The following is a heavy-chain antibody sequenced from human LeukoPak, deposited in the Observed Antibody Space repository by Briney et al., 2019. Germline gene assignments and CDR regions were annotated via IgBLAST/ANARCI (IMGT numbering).Heavy chain of an antibody. J-gene: IGHJ5*02. Sequence: ASVKVSCKASGYTFTGYYMHWVRQAPGQGLEWMGWINPNSGGTNYAQKFQGRVTMTRDTSISTAYMELSRLRSDDTAVYYCARDSRPISYSWWFDPWGQGTLVTVSS. CDR2: INPNSGGT. CDR3: ARDSRPISYSWWFDP. D-gene: IGHD2-21*01. V-gene: IGHV1-2*02. CDR1: GYTFTGYY.